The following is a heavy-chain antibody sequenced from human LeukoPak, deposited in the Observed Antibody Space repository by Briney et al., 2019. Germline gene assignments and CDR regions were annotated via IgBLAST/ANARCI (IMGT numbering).Heavy chain of an antibody. J-gene: IGHJ4*02. V-gene: IGHV4-59*01. CDR1: GGSISSYY. D-gene: IGHD3-16*01. CDR2: IYYSGST. CDR3: ARDRLGGTAQDY. Sequence: SETLSLTCTVPGGSISSYYWSWIRQPPGKGLEWIGYIYYSGSTNYNPSLKSRVTISVDTSKNQFSLKLSSVTAADTAVYYCARDRLGGTAQDYWGQGTLVTVSS.